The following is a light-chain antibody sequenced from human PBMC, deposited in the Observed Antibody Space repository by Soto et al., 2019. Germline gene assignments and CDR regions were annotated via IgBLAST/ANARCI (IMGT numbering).Light chain of an antibody. CDR3: QQYDRSPWT. J-gene: IGKJ1*01. CDR1: QSVSSSY. CDR2: GAS. V-gene: IGKV3-20*01. Sequence: EIVLTQSPGTLSLSPGERATLSCRASQSVSSSYLAWYRQKPGQAPSLLIYGASRRATGIPDRFSGIGSGTDFTLTISRLGPEDFAVYYCQQYDRSPWTFGQGTKVEVK.